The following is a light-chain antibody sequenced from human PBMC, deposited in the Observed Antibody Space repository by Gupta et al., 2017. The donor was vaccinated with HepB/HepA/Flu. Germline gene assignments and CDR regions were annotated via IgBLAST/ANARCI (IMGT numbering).Light chain of an antibody. CDR2: KAS. CDR1: QSISSW. J-gene: IGKJ2*01. Sequence: DIQITQSPSTLSASVGDRVTITCRASQSISSWLAWYQQKPGKAPKLLIYKASSLESGVPSRFSGSGSGTEFTLTISSLQPDDFATYYCQQDNSYYTFGQGTKLEIK. V-gene: IGKV1-5*03. CDR3: QQDNSYYT.